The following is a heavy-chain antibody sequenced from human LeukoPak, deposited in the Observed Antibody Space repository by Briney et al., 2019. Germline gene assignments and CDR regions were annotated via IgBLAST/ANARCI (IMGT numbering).Heavy chain of an antibody. D-gene: IGHD3-22*01. CDR3: ATGPDYDSSGSFDY. CDR1: GYTLTELS. V-gene: IGHV1-24*01. Sequence: ASVKVSCKVSGYTLTELSMHCVRQAPGKGLEWMGGFDPEDGETIYAQKFQGRVTMTEDTSTDTAYMELSSLRSEDTAVYYCATGPDYDSSGSFDYWGQGTLVTVSS. J-gene: IGHJ4*02. CDR2: FDPEDGET.